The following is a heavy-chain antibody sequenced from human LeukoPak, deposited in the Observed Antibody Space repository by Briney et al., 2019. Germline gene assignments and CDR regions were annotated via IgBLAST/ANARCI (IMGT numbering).Heavy chain of an antibody. CDR1: GFTFSSYW. Sequence: GGSLRLSCAASGFTFSSYWMHWVRQVPGKGLVWVARINPGGSSITYADSVKGRFTISRDNAKNTLYLQMDSLRAEDAGVYYCARSNQADDYWGQGTLVTVSS. CDR3: ARSNQADDY. V-gene: IGHV3-74*01. D-gene: IGHD1-14*01. J-gene: IGHJ4*02. CDR2: INPGGSSI.